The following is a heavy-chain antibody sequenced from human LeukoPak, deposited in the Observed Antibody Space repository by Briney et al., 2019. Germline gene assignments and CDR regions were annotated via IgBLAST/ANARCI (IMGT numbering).Heavy chain of an antibody. Sequence: GGSLRLSCAASGFTVSSNYMSWVRQAPGKGLEYVSAISSNGGSTYYADSVKGRFTISRDNSKNTLYLQMSSLRAEDTAVYYCVKDSASIAVAGNYFDYWGQGTLVTVSS. D-gene: IGHD6-19*01. J-gene: IGHJ4*02. CDR3: VKDSASIAVAGNYFDY. CDR2: ISSNGGST. V-gene: IGHV3-64D*06. CDR1: GFTVSSNY.